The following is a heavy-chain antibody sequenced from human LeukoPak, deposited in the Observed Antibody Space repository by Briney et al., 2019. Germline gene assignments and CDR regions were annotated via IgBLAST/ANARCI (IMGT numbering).Heavy chain of an antibody. Sequence: ASVKVSCKASGGTFSSYAISWVRQAPGQGLEWMGRIIPILGIANYAQKFQGRVTITADKSTSTAYMELSSLRPENTAVYYCARDLYSGSYSDYWGQGTLVTVSS. CDR3: ARDLYSGSYSDY. CDR1: GGTFSSYA. J-gene: IGHJ4*02. CDR2: IIPILGIA. V-gene: IGHV1-69*04. D-gene: IGHD3-10*01.